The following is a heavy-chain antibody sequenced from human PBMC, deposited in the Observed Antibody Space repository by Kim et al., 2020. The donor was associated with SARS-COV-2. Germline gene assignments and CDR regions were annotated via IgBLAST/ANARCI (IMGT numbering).Heavy chain of an antibody. D-gene: IGHD6-19*01. CDR3: ARGSSSGWFDLLGTYYFDY. Sequence: SETLSLTCTVSGGSISSSSYYWGWIRQPPGKGLEWIGSIYYSGSTYYNPSLKSRVTISVDTSKNQFSLKLSSVTAADTAVYYCARGSSSGWFDLLGTYYFDYWGQGTLVTVSS. CDR1: GGSISSSSYY. J-gene: IGHJ4*02. CDR2: IYYSGST. V-gene: IGHV4-39*07.